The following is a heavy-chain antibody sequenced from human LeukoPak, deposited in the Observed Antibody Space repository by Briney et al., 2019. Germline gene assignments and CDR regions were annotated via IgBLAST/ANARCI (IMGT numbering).Heavy chain of an antibody. V-gene: IGHV3-48*04. CDR2: ITSSGGSTI. J-gene: IGHJ3*02. CDR3: ARGGYCSGTTCYSLNAFDI. CDR1: GFTFSSYA. D-gene: IGHD2-2*03. Sequence: GGSLRLSCAASGFTFSSYAMSWVRQAPGKGLEWVSYITSSGGSTIYYADSVKGRFTISRDNAKNSLYLQMNSLRAEDTAVYYCARGGYCSGTTCYSLNAFDIWGQGTMVTVSS.